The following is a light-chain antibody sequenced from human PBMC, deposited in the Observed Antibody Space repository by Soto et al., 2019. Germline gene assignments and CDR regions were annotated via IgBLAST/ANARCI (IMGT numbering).Light chain of an antibody. CDR3: QQYGSLIT. CDR2: GAS. CDR1: QSVSRY. Sequence: ENVLTPSPGTLVLSPGERANLSLRASQSVSRYLAWYQQKPGQAPRLLIYGASSRATGIPDRFSGSGSGTDFTLTISRLEPEDFAVYYCQQYGSLITFGQGTRLEI. J-gene: IGKJ5*01. V-gene: IGKV3-20*01.